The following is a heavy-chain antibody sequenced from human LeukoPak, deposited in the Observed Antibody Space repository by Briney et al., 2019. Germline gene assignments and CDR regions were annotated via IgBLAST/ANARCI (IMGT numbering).Heavy chain of an antibody. CDR3: ARASAGGGSEWVDN. D-gene: IGHD1-26*01. Sequence: SETLSLACTVSGDSITDYYWSWIRQPPGKGLEWIGYISYSGRATYNPSVKSRVTISLATSRTQFSLSLTSVTAADTAVYYCARASAGGGSEWVDNWGQGTLVTVSS. CDR2: ISYSGRA. CDR1: GDSITDYY. J-gene: IGHJ5*02. V-gene: IGHV4-59*01.